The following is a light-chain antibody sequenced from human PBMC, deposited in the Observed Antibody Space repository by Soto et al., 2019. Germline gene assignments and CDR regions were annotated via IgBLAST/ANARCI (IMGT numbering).Light chain of an antibody. CDR2: LGS. CDR1: QSLLHSNGYNY. Sequence: DIVMTQSPLSLPVTPGEPSSISCRSSQSLLHSNGYNYLNCFVHKPGQSPQLLIYLGSERASGVPGRISGSGSDTDFTLTISSLQPEDFATYYCQQVNVYPSTFGGGTKVDIK. V-gene: IGKV2-28*01. CDR3: QQVNVYPST. J-gene: IGKJ4*01.